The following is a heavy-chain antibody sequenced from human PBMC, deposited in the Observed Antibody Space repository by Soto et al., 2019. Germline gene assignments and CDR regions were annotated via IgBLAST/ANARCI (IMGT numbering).Heavy chain of an antibody. CDR2: VSYDGITK. CDR3: TKEGLFWSGSFDS. V-gene: IGHV3-30-3*02. Sequence: PGGSLRLSCAASGFTFRSYPMHWVRQAPGKGLEWVALVSYDGITKYADSVKGRFTISRDNSNNTLFLQMNSLRTEDTAVYYCTKEGLFWSGSFDSWGQGTLVTVSS. CDR1: GFTFRSYP. D-gene: IGHD3-3*01. J-gene: IGHJ4*02.